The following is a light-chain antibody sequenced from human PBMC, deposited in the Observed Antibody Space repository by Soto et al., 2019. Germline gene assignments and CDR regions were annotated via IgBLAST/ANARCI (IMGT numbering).Light chain of an antibody. V-gene: IGKV3-15*01. CDR3: QQYNNWSRT. J-gene: IGKJ1*01. CDR1: QSVSSN. CDR2: GAS. Sequence: EIVMTQSPATLSVSPGERVTLSCRASQSVSSNLAWYQQKPGQAPRLLFYGASTRATGISARFSGSGSGTEFTLTISSLQSEDSAVYYCQQYNNWSRTFGQGTKVDI.